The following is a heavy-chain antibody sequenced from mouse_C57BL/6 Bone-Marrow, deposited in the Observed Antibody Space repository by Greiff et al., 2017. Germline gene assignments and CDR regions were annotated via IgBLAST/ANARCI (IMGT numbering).Heavy chain of an antibody. CDR1: GYSFTDYN. V-gene: IGHV1-39*01. CDR3: ARYYYGMCTMDY. D-gene: IGHD1-1*01. J-gene: IGHJ4*01. Sequence: EVQLQQSGPELVKPGASVTISCKASGYSFTDYNMNWVKQRTGQSLEWIGVINPNSGTTSYNQKFKGKATLTVDQSSSTASLQLNSLTSEDSAVYFYARYYYGMCTMDYWGQGTSVTVSS. CDR2: INPNSGTT.